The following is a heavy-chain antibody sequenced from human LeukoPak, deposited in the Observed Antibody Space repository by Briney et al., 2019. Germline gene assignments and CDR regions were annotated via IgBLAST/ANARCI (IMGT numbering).Heavy chain of an antibody. CDR1: GFTFSNYA. CDR3: ARDWYDC. CDR2: IGDNNIFTGRFT. J-gene: IGHJ5*01. V-gene: IGHV3-23*01. Sequence: GESLRLSCAASGFTFSNYAMIWVRQAPGKGLEWVSVIGDNNIFTGRFTYYAESVKGRFTISRDNSQGTVDLQMNSLRVEDTAVYCCARDWYDCWGQGTQVTVSS.